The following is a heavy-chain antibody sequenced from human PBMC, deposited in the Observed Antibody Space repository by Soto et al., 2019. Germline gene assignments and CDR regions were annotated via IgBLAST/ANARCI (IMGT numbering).Heavy chain of an antibody. D-gene: IGHD2-15*01. Sequence: GASVKVSCKASGGTFSSYAISWVRQAPGKGLKRMGGTIPLFGTANYAQKFQGRVTITADESTSTAYMELSSLRSEDTAVFYCAIEFQAQGGGYYYYGMDVWGQGTTVTVSS. CDR1: GGTFSSYA. J-gene: IGHJ6*02. CDR2: TIPLFGTA. V-gene: IGHV1-69*13. CDR3: AIEFQAQGGGYYYYGMDV.